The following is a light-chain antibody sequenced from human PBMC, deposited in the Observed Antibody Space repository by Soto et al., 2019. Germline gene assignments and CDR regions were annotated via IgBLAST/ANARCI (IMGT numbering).Light chain of an antibody. CDR3: CSSAGGPEV. Sequence: QSALTQPRSVSGSPVQSVTISCTGTSSDVGGYKYVSWYQQKPCKAPKLIIYGVSRWPSGVPNRFSGSKSGNRASLTISGLQAEDEGDYYCCSSAGGPEVFGTGTKLTVL. J-gene: IGLJ1*01. V-gene: IGLV2-11*01. CDR1: SSDVGGYKY. CDR2: GVS.